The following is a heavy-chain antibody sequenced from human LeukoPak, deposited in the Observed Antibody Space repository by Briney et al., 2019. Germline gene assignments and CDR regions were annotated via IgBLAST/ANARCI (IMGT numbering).Heavy chain of an antibody. J-gene: IGHJ3*02. D-gene: IGHD6-13*01. Sequence: SETLSLTCAVYGGSFSGYYWSWIRQPPGKGLEWIGEIDHSGSTNYNPSLKSRVTISVDTSKNQFSLKLSSVTAADTAVYYCARANQQLDAFDIWGQGTMVTVSS. V-gene: IGHV4-34*01. CDR2: IDHSGST. CDR1: GGSFSGYY. CDR3: ARANQQLDAFDI.